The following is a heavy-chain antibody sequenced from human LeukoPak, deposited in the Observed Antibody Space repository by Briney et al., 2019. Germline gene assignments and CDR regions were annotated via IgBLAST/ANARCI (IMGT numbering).Heavy chain of an antibody. CDR3: ARWGVVITEYYFDY. CDR1: GGTFSSYA. Sequence: ASVKVSCKASGGTFSSYAISWVRQAPGQGLEWMGWISAYNGNTNYAQKLQGRVTMTTDTSTSTAYMELRSLRSDDTAVYYCARWGVVITEYYFDYWGQGTLVTVSS. CDR2: ISAYNGNT. D-gene: IGHD3-3*01. V-gene: IGHV1-18*01. J-gene: IGHJ4*02.